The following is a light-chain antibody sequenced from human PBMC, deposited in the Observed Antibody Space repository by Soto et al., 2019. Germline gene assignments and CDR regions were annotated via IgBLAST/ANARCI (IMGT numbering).Light chain of an antibody. CDR1: SSNIGSHV. Sequence: QSVLTQPPSASGTPGQRVTISCSGSSSNIGSHVVYWYQQLAGTAPKLLMYNNNQRPSGVPDRFSGSKSGTSASLAISGLQSKDEADYYCAVWDDSLDGWVFGGGTQLTVL. CDR3: AVWDDSLDGWV. CDR2: NNN. J-gene: IGLJ3*02. V-gene: IGLV1-44*01.